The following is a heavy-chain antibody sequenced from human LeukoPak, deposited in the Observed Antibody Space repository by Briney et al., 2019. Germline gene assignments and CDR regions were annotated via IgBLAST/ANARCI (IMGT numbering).Heavy chain of an antibody. J-gene: IGHJ4*02. D-gene: IGHD3-22*01. Sequence: SETLSLTCTVSGGSISSYYWSWIRQPAGKGLEWIGRIYTSGSTNYNPSLKSRVTMSVDTPKNQFSLKLSSVTAADTAVYYCARDHYYYDSSGYLPLDYCGQGTLVTVSS. CDR3: ARDHYYYDSSGYLPLDY. CDR2: IYTSGST. CDR1: GGSISSYY. V-gene: IGHV4-4*07.